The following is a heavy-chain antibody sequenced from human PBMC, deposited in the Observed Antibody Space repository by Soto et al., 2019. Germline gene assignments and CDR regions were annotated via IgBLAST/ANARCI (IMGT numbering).Heavy chain of an antibody. V-gene: IGHV1-46*01. Sequence: GAAVKVSCKASGYTFISYYMHWVRQAPGQGLEWMGIINPSGGRTSYAQKFQGRVTMTRDTSTSTVYMELSSLRSEDTAIYYCARFRCGGDCRGLXYWGQGTLVTVSS. CDR3: ARFRCGGDCRGLXY. CDR1: GYTFISYY. CDR2: INPSGGRT. D-gene: IGHD2-21*02. J-gene: IGHJ4*02.